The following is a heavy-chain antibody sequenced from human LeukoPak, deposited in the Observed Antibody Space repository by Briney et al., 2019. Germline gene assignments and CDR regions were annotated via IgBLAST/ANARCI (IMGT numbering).Heavy chain of an antibody. CDR2: IYYSGST. V-gene: IGHV4-31*03. J-gene: IGHJ5*02. D-gene: IGHD2-2*01. CDR3: ARDFGAQYCSSTSCYHWFVP. Sequence: SETLSLTCTVSGGAISSGGDYWSWIRQHPGKGLEWIGYIYYSGSTYYNPSLKSRVTISVDTSKNQFSLKLSSVTAADTAVYYCARDFGAQYCSSTSCYHWFVPWGQGTLVTVSS. CDR1: GGAISSGGDY.